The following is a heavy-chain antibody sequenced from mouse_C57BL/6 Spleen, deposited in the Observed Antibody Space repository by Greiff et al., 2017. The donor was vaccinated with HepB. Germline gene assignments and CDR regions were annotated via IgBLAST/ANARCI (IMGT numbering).Heavy chain of an antibody. J-gene: IGHJ4*01. Sequence: VKLQESGAELAKPGASVKLSCKASGYTFTSYWMHWVKQRPGQGLEWIGYINPSSGYTKYNQKFKDKATLTADKSSITAYMKLSSLTYEDSAVYYCASAAAGAMDYWGQGTSVTVSS. CDR2: INPSSGYT. V-gene: IGHV1-7*01. CDR3: ASAAAGAMDY. CDR1: GYTFTSYW. D-gene: IGHD1-2*01.